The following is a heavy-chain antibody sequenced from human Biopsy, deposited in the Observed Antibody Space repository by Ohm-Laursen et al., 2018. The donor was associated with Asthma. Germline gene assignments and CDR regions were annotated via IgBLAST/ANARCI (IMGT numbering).Heavy chain of an antibody. CDR2: IMTVFGTT. CDR1: GGTFSNFA. J-gene: IGHJ6*02. Sequence: GSSVKVSCKAPGGTFSNFAISWVRQAPGQGLEWLGGIMTVFGTTKYAQKFQGRVTITADESTGTAYMEVTSLRSEDTAIYYCARCQVGYSSGWSLLLKKIYYSGMDVWGQGTAVTVSS. D-gene: IGHD6-19*01. CDR3: ARCQVGYSSGWSLLLKKIYYSGMDV. V-gene: IGHV1-69*01.